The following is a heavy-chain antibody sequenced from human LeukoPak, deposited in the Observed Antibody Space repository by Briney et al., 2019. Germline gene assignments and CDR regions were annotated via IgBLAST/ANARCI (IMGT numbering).Heavy chain of an antibody. CDR2: IIPMFGTP. CDR3: ARSFGGGLNGMDV. Sequence: SVKVSCKTSEGTLSIYAISWVRQAPGQGLEWMGGIIPMFGTPNYAQKFQGRVTITADESAYMELSSLRSEDTAVYYCARSFGGGLNGMDVWGQGTTVTVSS. J-gene: IGHJ6*02. CDR1: EGTLSIYA. D-gene: IGHD3-16*01. V-gene: IGHV1-69*01.